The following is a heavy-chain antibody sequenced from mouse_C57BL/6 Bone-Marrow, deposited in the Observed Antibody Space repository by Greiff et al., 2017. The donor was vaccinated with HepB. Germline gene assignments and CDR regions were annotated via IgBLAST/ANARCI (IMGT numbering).Heavy chain of an antibody. CDR3: ASVTTVY. CDR1: GFNNKNTY. Sequence: VQLQQSVAELVRPGASVKLSCTASGFNNKNTYMHWVKQRPEQGLEWIGRIDPANGNTKYAPKFQGKATITADTSSNTAYLQLSSLTSEDTAIYYCASVTTVYWGQGTTLTVSS. V-gene: IGHV14-3*01. CDR2: IDPANGNT. J-gene: IGHJ2*01. D-gene: IGHD1-1*01.